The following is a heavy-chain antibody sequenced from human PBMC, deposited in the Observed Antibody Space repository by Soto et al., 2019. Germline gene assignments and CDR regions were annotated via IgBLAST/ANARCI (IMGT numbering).Heavy chain of an antibody. CDR2: ISGSGGST. D-gene: IGHD5-18*01. Sequence: GGSRRLSCAASGFTFSSYAMSWGRQAPGKGLEWVSAISGSGGSTYYADSVKGRFTISRDNSKNTLYLQMNSLRAEDTAVYYCAKGILLFGFDYWGQGTLVTVSS. V-gene: IGHV3-23*01. J-gene: IGHJ4*02. CDR1: GFTFSSYA. CDR3: AKGILLFGFDY.